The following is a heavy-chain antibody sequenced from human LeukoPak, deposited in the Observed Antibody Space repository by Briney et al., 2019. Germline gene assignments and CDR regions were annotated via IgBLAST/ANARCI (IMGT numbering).Heavy chain of an antibody. V-gene: IGHV4-61*08. CDR3: ARDYGSGSYHFDY. D-gene: IGHD3-10*01. Sequence: SETLSLTCIVSAGSVSSGGYCWSWIGQPPGKGLEWMGHLYYTGSTNYNHSLRSRVTIAVDTSKNQFSLKLSSVTAADTAVYYCARDYGSGSYHFDYWGQGILVAVSS. CDR1: AGSVSSGGYC. CDR2: LYYTGST. J-gene: IGHJ4*02.